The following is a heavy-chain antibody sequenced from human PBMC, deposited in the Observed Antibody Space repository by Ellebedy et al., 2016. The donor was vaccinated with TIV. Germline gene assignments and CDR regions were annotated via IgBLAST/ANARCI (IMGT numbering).Heavy chain of an antibody. CDR3: ARDCSGGTCFSGGVDY. J-gene: IGHJ4*02. Sequence: GSLRLXXTVSGNSISSSYWAWIRQSADKRLEWIGRVSFDGHSNYNPSLQSRVTLSVDTSKNQFSLRLTSVTAADTAIYYCARDCSGGTCFSGGVDYWGLGTLVTVSS. CDR1: GNSISSSY. V-gene: IGHV4-4*07. D-gene: IGHD2-15*01. CDR2: VSFDGHS.